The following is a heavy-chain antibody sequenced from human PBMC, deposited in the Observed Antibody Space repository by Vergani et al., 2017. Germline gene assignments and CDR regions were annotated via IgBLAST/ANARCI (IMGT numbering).Heavy chain of an antibody. Sequence: EVQLLESGGDLVQPWGSLRLSCAASGFTFSSYAMSWVRQAPGKGLEWVSIIKSDGRTSYAESVRGRFTISRDTSRNAVYLQMNILRVEDTGVYYCTRSECSGTTCYGHYFDLWGHGILVTVSS. V-gene: IGHV3-66*02. CDR2: IIKSDGRT. J-gene: IGHJ4*01. CDR1: GFTFSSYA. CDR3: TRSECSGTTCYGHYFDL. D-gene: IGHD2-15*01.